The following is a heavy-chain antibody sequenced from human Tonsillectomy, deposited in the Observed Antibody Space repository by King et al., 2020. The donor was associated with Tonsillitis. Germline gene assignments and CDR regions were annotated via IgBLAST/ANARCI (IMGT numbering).Heavy chain of an antibody. J-gene: IGHJ4*02. V-gene: IGHV1-2*06. CDR2: INPDSGAA. CDR1: GYSFTGYF. CDR3: ARDTGGWRSFDF. D-gene: IGHD6-19*01. Sequence: VQLVESGAEVKRPGASVKVSCQTSGYSFTGYFIHWVRQAPGQGLDWMGRINPDSGAADYALRFEDRVTMTTDTSLKTAYLELRRLRSDDTATYFCARDTGGWRSFDFWGQGSLVIVSS.